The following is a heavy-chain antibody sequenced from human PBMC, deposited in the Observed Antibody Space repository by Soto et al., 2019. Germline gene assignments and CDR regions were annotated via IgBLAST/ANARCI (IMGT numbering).Heavy chain of an antibody. D-gene: IGHD6-19*01. Sequence: GGSLRLSCAASGFTFSSYAMSWVRQAPGKGLEWVSGISGSGVSTHYADSVKGRFTISRDISKNTLYLQMNSLRAEDTAAYYCAKGVGYSSGYDYFDYWGQGTLVTVSS. CDR2: ISGSGVST. CDR1: GFTFSSYA. V-gene: IGHV3-23*01. CDR3: AKGVGYSSGYDYFDY. J-gene: IGHJ4*02.